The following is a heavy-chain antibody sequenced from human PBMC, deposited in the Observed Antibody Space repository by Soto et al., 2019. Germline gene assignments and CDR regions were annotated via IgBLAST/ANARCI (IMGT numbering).Heavy chain of an antibody. D-gene: IGHD3-22*01. CDR3: AKDLEPNYYDSSGYVVHDI. J-gene: IGHJ3*02. CDR1: GFTFSSYA. CDR2: ISGSGGST. V-gene: IGHV3-23*01. Sequence: SLRLSCAASGFTFSSYAMSWVRQAPGKGLEWVSAISGSGGSTYYADSVKGRFTISRDNSKNTLYLQMNSLRAEDTAVYYCAKDLEPNYYDSSGYVVHDIWGQGPMVTVSS.